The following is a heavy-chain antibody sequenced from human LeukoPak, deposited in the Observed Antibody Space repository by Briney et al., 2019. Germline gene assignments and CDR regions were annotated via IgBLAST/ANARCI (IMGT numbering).Heavy chain of an antibody. V-gene: IGHV3-23*01. Sequence: GGSLRLSCAASGFTFSSYGMSWVRQAPGKGLEWVSAISGSGGSTYYADSVKGRFTISRDNSKNTLYLQMNSLRAEDTAVYYCAKLNYYYYYMDVWGKGTTVTTSS. J-gene: IGHJ6*03. CDR1: GFTFSSYG. CDR3: AKLNYYYYYMDV. CDR2: ISGSGGST.